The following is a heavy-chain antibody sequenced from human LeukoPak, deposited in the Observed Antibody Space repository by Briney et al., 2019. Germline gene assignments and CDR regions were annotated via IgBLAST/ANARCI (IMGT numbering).Heavy chain of an antibody. Sequence: PGGSLRLSCAASGFTFTSHEMNWVRQAPGKGLEWVSYISDSGSPIYYADSVKGRFTVSRDNAKNSLYLQMNSLRAEDTAVYNCARGTNIAVAGSYFDYWGQGTLVTVSS. CDR2: ISDSGSPI. J-gene: IGHJ4*02. CDR1: GFTFTSHE. V-gene: IGHV3-48*03. CDR3: ARGTNIAVAGSYFDY. D-gene: IGHD6-19*01.